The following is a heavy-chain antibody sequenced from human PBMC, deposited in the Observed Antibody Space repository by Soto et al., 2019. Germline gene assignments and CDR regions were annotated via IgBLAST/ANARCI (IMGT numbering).Heavy chain of an antibody. J-gene: IGHJ6*02. CDR1: GFTFSSYA. CDR3: AKGVSSSWYSYYYYGMDV. Sequence: PGGSLRLSCAASGFTFSSYAMSWVRQAPGKGLEWVSAISGSGGSTYYADSVKGRFTISRDNSKNTLYLQMNSLRAEDTAVYYCAKGVSSSWYSYYYYGMDVWGQGTTVTVSS. V-gene: IGHV3-23*01. D-gene: IGHD6-13*01. CDR2: ISGSGGST.